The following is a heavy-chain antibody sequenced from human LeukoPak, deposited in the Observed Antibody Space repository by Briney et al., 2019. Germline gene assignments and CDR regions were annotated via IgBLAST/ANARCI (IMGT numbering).Heavy chain of an antibody. Sequence: SETLFLTCTVSGGSISSYYWSWIRQPPGKGLEWIGYIYYSGSTYYNPSLKSRVTISVDTSKNQFSLKLSSVTAADTAVYYCARGRGGQYYYGSGPPDYWGQGTLVTVSS. J-gene: IGHJ4*02. CDR2: IYYSGST. V-gene: IGHV4-59*08. CDR1: GGSISSYY. CDR3: ARGRGGQYYYGSGPPDY. D-gene: IGHD3-10*01.